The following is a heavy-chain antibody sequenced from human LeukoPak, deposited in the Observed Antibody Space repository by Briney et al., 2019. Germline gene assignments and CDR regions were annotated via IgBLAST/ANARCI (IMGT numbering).Heavy chain of an antibody. D-gene: IGHD6-19*01. J-gene: IGHJ4*02. CDR3: ASRGTAVAGTSFVLDY. CDR2: IYYSGST. CDR1: GGSISSSSYY. Sequence: SETLSLTCTVSGGSISSSSYYWGWIRQPPGKGLEWIGYIYYSGSTNYNPSLKSRVTISVDTSKNQFSLKLSSVTAADTAVYYCASRGTAVAGTSFVLDYWGQGTLVTVSS. V-gene: IGHV4-61*05.